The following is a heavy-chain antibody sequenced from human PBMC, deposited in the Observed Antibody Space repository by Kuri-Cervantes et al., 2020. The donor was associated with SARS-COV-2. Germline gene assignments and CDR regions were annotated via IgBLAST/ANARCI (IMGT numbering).Heavy chain of an antibody. Sequence: GESLKISCAASGFTFSSYGMHWVRQAPGKGLEWVAFIRYDGSNKYYADSVKGRFTISRDNSKNTLYLQMNSLRAEDTAVYYCANERAAVAVELAPFDYWGQGTLVTVSS. CDR3: ANERAAVAVELAPFDY. CDR1: GFTFSSYG. D-gene: IGHD6-19*01. J-gene: IGHJ4*02. V-gene: IGHV3-30*02. CDR2: IRYDGSNK.